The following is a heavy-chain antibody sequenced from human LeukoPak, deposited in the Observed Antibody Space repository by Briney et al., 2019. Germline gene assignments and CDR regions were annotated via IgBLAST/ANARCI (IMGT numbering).Heavy chain of an antibody. D-gene: IGHD1-1*01. CDR2: VSYRGDT. CDR3: ARDSLRIQSGTTP. Sequence: NTSETLSLTCAVSGGSISINDYFWAWIRQSPGKGLEWIGSVSYRGDTYYNPSLQSRVTISVDTPKNQFSLRLNSVTAADTALYYCARDSLRIQSGTTPWGQGTLVTVSS. V-gene: IGHV4-39*07. J-gene: IGHJ5*02. CDR1: GGSISINDYF.